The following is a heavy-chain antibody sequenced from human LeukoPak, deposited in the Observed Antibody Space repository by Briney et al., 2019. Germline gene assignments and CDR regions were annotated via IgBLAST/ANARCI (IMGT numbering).Heavy chain of an antibody. CDR3: ARDMFRLWGDFDS. CDR1: GFTFSSYW. Sequence: PGGSLRLSCVASGFTFSSYWMHWVRQAPGKGLVWVSRINSDGSSTKCADSVEGRFTISRDNAKNSLFLQMNSLRVEDTAIYYCARDMFRLWGDFDSWGQGTPVTVSS. J-gene: IGHJ4*02. CDR2: INSDGSST. V-gene: IGHV3-74*03. D-gene: IGHD3-10*01.